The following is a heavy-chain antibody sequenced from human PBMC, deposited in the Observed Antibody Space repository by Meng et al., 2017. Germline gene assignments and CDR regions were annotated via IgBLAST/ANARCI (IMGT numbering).Heavy chain of an antibody. CDR2: ISYDGSNK. V-gene: IGHV3-30*04. Sequence: GESLKISCAASGFTFSSYAMHWVRQAPGKGLEWVAVISYDGSNKYYADSVKGRFTISRDNSKNTLYLQMNSLRAEDTAVYYCARDSDGHNVVGVLAEAFDIWGQGTMVTVSS. J-gene: IGHJ3*02. CDR3: ARDSDGHNVVGVLAEAFDI. CDR1: GFTFSSYA. D-gene: IGHD5-24*01.